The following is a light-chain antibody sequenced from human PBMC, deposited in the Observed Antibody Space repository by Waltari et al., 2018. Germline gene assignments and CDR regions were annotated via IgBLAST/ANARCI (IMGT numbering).Light chain of an antibody. V-gene: IGKV2-30*01. Sequence: DVVMTQSPLSLPVTLGQPASISCRSSQSLVYSDGNTYLNWFQQRPGQSPRRLIYKVSNRDSGVPDRFSGSGSGTDFTLTISSLQSEDFAVYYCQQYNNWPRTFGQGTRLEIK. CDR3: QQYNNWPRT. J-gene: IGKJ5*01. CDR1: QSLVYSDGNTY. CDR2: KVS.